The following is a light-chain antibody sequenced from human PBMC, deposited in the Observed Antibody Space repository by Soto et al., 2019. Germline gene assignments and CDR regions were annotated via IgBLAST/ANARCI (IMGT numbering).Light chain of an antibody. CDR1: QSVSSN. CDR2: GAS. J-gene: IGKJ2*01. CDR3: QQYNNWYT. V-gene: IGKV3-15*01. Sequence: EVVMTQSPATLSVSPGERATLSCRASQSVSSNLAWYQQKPAQAPRLLIYGASIRATGIPARFSGSGSGTEFTFTITSLQSEDSAVYFCQQYNNWYTFGQGTKLEIK.